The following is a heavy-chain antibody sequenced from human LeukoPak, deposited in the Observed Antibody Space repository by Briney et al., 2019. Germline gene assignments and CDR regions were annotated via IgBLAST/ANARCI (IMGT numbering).Heavy chain of an antibody. V-gene: IGHV3-23*01. CDR2: ISGSGGST. J-gene: IGHJ4*02. D-gene: IGHD5-18*01. Sequence: PGGSLRLSCAASGFTFSSYAMSWVRQAPGKGLEWVSAISGSGGSTYYADSVKGRFTISRDNSKNTLYLQMNSLRAEDTAVYYCAKGDGYSYGPFAGYWGQGTLVTVSS. CDR3: AKGDGYSYGPFAGY. CDR1: GFTFSSYA.